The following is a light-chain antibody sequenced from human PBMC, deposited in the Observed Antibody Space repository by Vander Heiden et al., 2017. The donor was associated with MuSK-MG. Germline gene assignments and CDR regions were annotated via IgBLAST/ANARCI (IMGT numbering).Light chain of an antibody. CDR1: ESVTSNY. J-gene: IGKJ1*01. V-gene: IGKV3-20*01. Sequence: EIVLTQSPGTLSLSPGERATLSCRASESVTSNYLAWYQQKPGQAPRLLIFGASRRATGSSDRFSGSGYGTDFTLTISRLEPEECAVYYCQQYGGDRGSPRTFGQGTKVEIK. CDR2: GAS. CDR3: QQYGGDRGSPRT.